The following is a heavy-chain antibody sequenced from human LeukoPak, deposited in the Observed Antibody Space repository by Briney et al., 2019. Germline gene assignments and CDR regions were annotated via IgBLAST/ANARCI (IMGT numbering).Heavy chain of an antibody. Sequence: ASVKVSCKASGYTFTSYYMHWVRQAPGQGLEWMGIINPSGGSTSYAQKFQGRVTMTRDTSTSTVYMELNSLRAEDTAVYYCAKDPSSKAVAGTYAGPGLYYFDYWGQGTLVTVSS. D-gene: IGHD6-19*01. CDR2: INPSGGST. J-gene: IGHJ4*02. CDR1: GYTFTSYY. V-gene: IGHV1-46*01. CDR3: AKDPSSKAVAGTYAGPGLYYFDY.